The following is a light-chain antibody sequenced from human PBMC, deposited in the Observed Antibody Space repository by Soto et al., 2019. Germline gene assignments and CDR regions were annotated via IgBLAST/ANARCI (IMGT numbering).Light chain of an antibody. Sequence: IVMTQSPATLSVTPGETASHSYRASQSVSSNLAWYQQKPGQAPRLLIYGASTRATGIPARFSGSGSGTEFTLTISSLQSEDFAVYSCPQYNTWPPWTFRQGTKVDI. CDR1: QSVSSN. CDR3: PQYNTWPPWT. CDR2: GAS. J-gene: IGKJ1*01. V-gene: IGKV3-15*01.